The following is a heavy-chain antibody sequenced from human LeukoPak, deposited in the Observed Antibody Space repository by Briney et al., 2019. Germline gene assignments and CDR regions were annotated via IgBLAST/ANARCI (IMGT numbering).Heavy chain of an antibody. Sequence: SVKVSCKASGGTFRSYAISWVRQAPGQGLEWMGGIIPMFDITNYAQKFQGRVTIIADESTSTAYMELSSLRSEDTAVYYCARGRSFDHFDYWGQGTLVTVSS. J-gene: IGHJ4*02. CDR1: GGTFRSYA. V-gene: IGHV1-69*13. CDR2: IIPMFDIT. CDR3: ARGRSFDHFDY.